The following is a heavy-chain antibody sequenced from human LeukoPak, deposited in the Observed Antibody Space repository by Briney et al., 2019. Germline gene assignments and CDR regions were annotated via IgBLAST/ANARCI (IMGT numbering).Heavy chain of an antibody. CDR3: ARRPPRGGGAQGAFDI. J-gene: IGHJ3*02. D-gene: IGHD3-16*01. V-gene: IGHV4-59*01. CDR2: IYYSGST. CDR1: GGSISSYY. Sequence: PSETLSLTCTVSGGSISSYYWSWIRQPPGKGLEWIGYIYYSGSTNYNPSLKSRVTISVDTSKNQFSLKLSSVTAADTAVYYCARRPPRGGGAQGAFDIWGQGTMVTVSS.